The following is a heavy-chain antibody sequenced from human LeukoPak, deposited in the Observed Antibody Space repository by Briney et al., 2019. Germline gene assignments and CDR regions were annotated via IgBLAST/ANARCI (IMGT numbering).Heavy chain of an antibody. CDR2: INPNSGGT. Sequence: ASVKVSCKASGYTFSDYYIHWVRQAPGQGLEWMGWINPNSGGTNYAQKFQGRVTMTRDTSISTAYMELSRLRSDDTAVYYCAREGLPYCSSTSCLTYAFDIWGQGTMVTVSS. CDR1: GYTFSDYY. V-gene: IGHV1-2*02. J-gene: IGHJ3*02. D-gene: IGHD2-2*01. CDR3: AREGLPYCSSTSCLTYAFDI.